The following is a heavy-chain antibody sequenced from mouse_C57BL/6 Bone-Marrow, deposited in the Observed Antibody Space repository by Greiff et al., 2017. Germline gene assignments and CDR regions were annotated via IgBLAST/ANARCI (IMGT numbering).Heavy chain of an antibody. CDR3: AKQFTTVVATDFDY. Sequence: VKLVESGPGLVAPSQSLSITCTVSGFSLTSYGVDWVRQPPGKGLEWPGVIWGGGSTNYNSALMSRLSISKDNSKSQVFLKMNSLQTDDTAMYYCAKQFTTVVATDFDYWGQGTTLTVSS. V-gene: IGHV2-9*01. D-gene: IGHD1-1*01. CDR2: IWGGGST. J-gene: IGHJ2*01. CDR1: GFSLTSYG.